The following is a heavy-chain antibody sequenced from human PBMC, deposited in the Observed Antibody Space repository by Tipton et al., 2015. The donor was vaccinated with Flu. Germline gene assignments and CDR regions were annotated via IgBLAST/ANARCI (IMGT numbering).Heavy chain of an antibody. CDR2: ISSSGGTI. CDR3: ARVPYGDYGKLDH. V-gene: IGHV3-48*03. Sequence: GSLRLSCAASGFAFSSYEMNWVRQAPGKGLEWISSISSSGGTIYSADSVKGRFIISRDNAKNSLYLQMDSLRAEDTAVYYCARVPYGDYGKLDHWGQGTLVTVS. J-gene: IGHJ4*02. D-gene: IGHD4-17*01. CDR1: GFAFSSYE.